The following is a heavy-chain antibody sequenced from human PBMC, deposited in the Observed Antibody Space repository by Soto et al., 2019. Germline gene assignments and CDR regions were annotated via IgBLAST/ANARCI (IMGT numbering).Heavy chain of an antibody. J-gene: IGHJ4*02. CDR1: GYTFTGYY. Sequence: ASVKVSCKASGYTFTGYYMHWVRRAPGQGLEWMGWINPNSGDTKYAQKFQGWVTMTRDTSISTAYMELSRLRSDDTAVYYCARDARGDEAPMDYWSQGTQVTVSS. V-gene: IGHV1-2*04. CDR3: ARDARGDEAPMDY. D-gene: IGHD3-10*01. CDR2: INPNSGDT.